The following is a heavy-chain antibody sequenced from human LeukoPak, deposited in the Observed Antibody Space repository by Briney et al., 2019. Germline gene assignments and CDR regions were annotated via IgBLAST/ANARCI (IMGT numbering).Heavy chain of an antibody. D-gene: IGHD5-12*01. CDR2: IIPIFGTA. CDR1: GGTFSSYA. J-gene: IGHJ4*02. V-gene: IGHV1-69*05. Sequence: GASVKVSCKASGGTFSSYAISWVRQAPEQGLEWMGGIIPIFGTANYAQKFQGRVTITRDTSVSTAYMELSSLRSEDTAVCSCARGVATNRYYFDYWGQGTLVTVSS. CDR3: ARGVATNRYYFDY.